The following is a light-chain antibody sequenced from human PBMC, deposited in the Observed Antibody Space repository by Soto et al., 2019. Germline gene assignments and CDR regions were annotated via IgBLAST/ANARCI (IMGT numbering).Light chain of an antibody. Sequence: QSALTQPPSASGSPGQSVTISCTGTSSDIGGYNFVSWYQQHPGNAPKLLIYEINKRPSGVPDRFSGSKSGNTASLTVSGLQAEDEADYYCCSYAGSNGDVFGTGTKLTVL. J-gene: IGLJ1*01. V-gene: IGLV2-8*01. CDR2: EIN. CDR3: CSYAGSNGDV. CDR1: SSDIGGYNF.